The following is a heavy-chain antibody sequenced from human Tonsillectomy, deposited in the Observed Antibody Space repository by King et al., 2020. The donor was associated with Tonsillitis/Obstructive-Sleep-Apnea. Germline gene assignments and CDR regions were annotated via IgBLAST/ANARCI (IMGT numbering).Heavy chain of an antibody. CDR2: INTSGVT. CDR1: GGSISSGSYY. Sequence: VQLQESGPGLVKPSQTLSLTCTVSGGSISSGSYYWSWIRQPAGKGLEWIGRINTSGVTNYNPSLRSRVTISVDTSKNQFSLKLSSVTAADTAVYYCARSTYYDFWSGSPGKPFYFDYWGQGSLVTVSS. V-gene: IGHV4-61*02. CDR3: ARSTYYDFWSGSPGKPFYFDY. J-gene: IGHJ4*02. D-gene: IGHD3-3*01.